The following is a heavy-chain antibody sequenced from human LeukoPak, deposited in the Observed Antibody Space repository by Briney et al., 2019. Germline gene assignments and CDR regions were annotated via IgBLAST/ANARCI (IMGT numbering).Heavy chain of an antibody. V-gene: IGHV4-59*01. CDR1: GGSISSYY. CDR2: IYYSGST. J-gene: IGHJ3*02. D-gene: IGHD1-26*01. Sequence: SETLSLTCTVSGGSISSYYWSWIRQPPGKGLEWIGYIYYSGSTNYNPSLKSRVTISVDTSKNQFSLKLSSVTAADTAVYYCARDGGWELLGYDAFDIWGHGTMVTVSS. CDR3: ARDGGWELLGYDAFDI.